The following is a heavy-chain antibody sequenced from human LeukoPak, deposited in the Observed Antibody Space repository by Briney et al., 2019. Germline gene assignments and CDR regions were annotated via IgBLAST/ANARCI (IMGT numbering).Heavy chain of an antibody. V-gene: IGHV1-2*06. CDR2: INPNSGDT. J-gene: IGHJ6*02. Sequence: ASVKVSCRASGYTFTGYYMHWVRQAPGQGLEWMGRINPNSGDTNYAQKFQGRVTMTRDTSITTAYLELSSLRSEDTAVYYCARDLGWELNRYYYYGMDVWGQGTTVTVSS. CDR3: ARDLGWELNRYYYYGMDV. D-gene: IGHD1-26*01. CDR1: GYTFTGYY.